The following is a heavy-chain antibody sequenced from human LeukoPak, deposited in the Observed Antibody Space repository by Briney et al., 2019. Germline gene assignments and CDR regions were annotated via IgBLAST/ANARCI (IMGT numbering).Heavy chain of an antibody. J-gene: IGHJ4*02. CDR1: GGSIRGYY. CDR3: ARPYCGAGNLYSNFDS. CDR2: INHSGST. D-gene: IGHD2-15*01. Sequence: SETLSLTCTVSGGSIRGYYGSCIRQPPGKGREWIGEINHSGSTSYNPTLKRRVTISVDQSKRQFSLKLSSVTAAHTAVYYCARPYCGAGNLYSNFDSCGQGALVTVS. V-gene: IGHV4-34*01.